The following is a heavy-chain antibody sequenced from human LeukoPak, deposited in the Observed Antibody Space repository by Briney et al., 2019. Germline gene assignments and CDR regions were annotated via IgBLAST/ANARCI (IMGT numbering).Heavy chain of an antibody. Sequence: PGGTLRLSCAASGFTFNTYGMSWVRQAPGKGLEWVSVIYNTGGTKYADSVRGRFTISRDNSKNTLFLQMNSLRPEDTAVYYCVRATWDYWGQGTLVTVSS. CDR1: GFTFNTYG. V-gene: IGHV3-66*01. J-gene: IGHJ4*02. CDR3: VRATWDY. CDR2: IYNTGGT.